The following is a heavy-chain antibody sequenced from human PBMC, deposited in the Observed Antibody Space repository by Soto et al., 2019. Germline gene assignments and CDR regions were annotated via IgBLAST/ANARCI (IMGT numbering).Heavy chain of an antibody. D-gene: IGHD3-3*01. J-gene: IGHJ4*02. CDR2: IDTVDSKT. CDR3: ASGPTIFGVVFEY. CDR1: GYNFNDYW. V-gene: IGHV5-10-1*03. Sequence: EVRLVQSGAEVKKPGDSLRISCKGSGYNFNDYWITWLRQMPGKGLEWMGRIDTVDSKTNYSPSFQGHVTISVDRSIKTAYLQWSSLKASDSAMYYCASGPTIFGVVFEYWGQGTLVSVSS.